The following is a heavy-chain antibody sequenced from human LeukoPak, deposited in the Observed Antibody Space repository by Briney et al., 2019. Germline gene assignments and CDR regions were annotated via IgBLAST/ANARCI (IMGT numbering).Heavy chain of an antibody. CDR3: AREGLYDSSGYYFDY. D-gene: IGHD3-22*01. CDR1: GYTFTGYY. J-gene: IGHJ4*02. CDR2: INPNSGGT. V-gene: IGHV1-2*02. Sequence: ASVKVSCKASGYTFTGYYMHWVRQAPGQGLEWMGWINPNSGGTNYAQKFQGRVTMTRDTSISTAYMELSRLRSDDTAVYYCAREGLYDSSGYYFDYWGQGTLVTVSS.